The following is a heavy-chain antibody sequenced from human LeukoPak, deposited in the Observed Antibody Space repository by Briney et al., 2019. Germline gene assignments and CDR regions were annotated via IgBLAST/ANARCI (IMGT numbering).Heavy chain of an antibody. CDR3: AKDEGDYVWGSYRRYLDY. Sequence: GGSLRLSCAASGFTFSSYAMSWVRQAPGKGLEWVSAISGSGGSTYYADSVKGRFTISRDNSKNTLYLQMNSLRAEDTAVYYCAKDEGDYVWGSYRRYLDYWGQGTLVTVPS. V-gene: IGHV3-23*01. J-gene: IGHJ4*02. CDR1: GFTFSSYA. D-gene: IGHD3-16*02. CDR2: ISGSGGST.